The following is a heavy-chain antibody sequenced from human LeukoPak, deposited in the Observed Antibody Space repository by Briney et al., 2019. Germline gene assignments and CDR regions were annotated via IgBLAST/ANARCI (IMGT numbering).Heavy chain of an antibody. CDR2: IDHTGRT. V-gene: IGHV4-59*01. J-gene: IGHJ3*02. D-gene: IGHD1-26*01. CDR1: GGSLSYAY. Sequence: SETLSLTCAVSGGSLSYAYWNWIRLPPGKGLEWIGYIDHTGRTIYNSALQSRVTMSVDTSENQFSLSLTSVTTADTAVYFCARDNALGYFDMWGQGTRVTVSS. CDR3: ARDNALGYFDM.